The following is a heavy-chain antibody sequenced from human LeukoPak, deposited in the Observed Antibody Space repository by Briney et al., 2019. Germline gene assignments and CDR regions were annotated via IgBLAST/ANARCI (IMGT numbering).Heavy chain of an antibody. D-gene: IGHD3-16*01. V-gene: IGHV4-34*01. CDR3: ARLPLGAFGEVLNFDS. J-gene: IGHJ4*02. CDR1: GGSFSGYY. CDR2: INDSGTT. Sequence: SETLSLTCAVYGGSFSGYYWGWIRQPPGKGLEWIGDINDSGTTKYNPTLKSRVTISIDTSKKQFSLKVKSVTAADTAVYYCARLPLGAFGEVLNFDSWGQGTLVTVSS.